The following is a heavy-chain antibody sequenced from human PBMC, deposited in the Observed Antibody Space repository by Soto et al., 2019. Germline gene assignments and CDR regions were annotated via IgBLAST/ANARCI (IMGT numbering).Heavy chain of an antibody. Sequence: EVQLVESGGGLVKPGGSLRLSCAASGFTFSRYGMNWVRQAPGKGLEWVSSISSSTSYVYYADSVKGRFSVSRDNAKKILYLEMYALRTEDTAVYYCARDPSERRVGNWFESWGQGTLVTVSS. CDR1: GFTFSRYG. V-gene: IGHV3-21*01. CDR3: ARDPSERRVGNWFES. D-gene: IGHD2-2*01. J-gene: IGHJ5*01. CDR2: ISSSTSYV.